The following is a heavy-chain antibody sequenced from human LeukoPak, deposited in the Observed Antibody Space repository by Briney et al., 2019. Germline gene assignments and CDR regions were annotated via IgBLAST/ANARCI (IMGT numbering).Heavy chain of an antibody. D-gene: IGHD5-24*01. CDR1: GYSFTSCW. J-gene: IGHJ4*02. CDR3: ARCLHGDGYTPGDY. V-gene: IGHV5-51*01. Sequence: GESLEISCKGSGYSFTSCWIGWVRQMPGKGLEWMGIIYSPSFQGQVTISADKSISTAYLQWSSLKASDTAMYYCARCLHGDGYTPGDYWGQGTRVTLSS. CDR2: IY.